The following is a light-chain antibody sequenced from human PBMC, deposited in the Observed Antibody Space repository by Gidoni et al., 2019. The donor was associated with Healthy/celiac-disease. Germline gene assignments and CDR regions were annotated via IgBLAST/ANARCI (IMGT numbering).Light chain of an antibody. CDR2: WAS. CDR3: QQYYSTPFT. Sequence: DIVMTQSPDSLAVSLGERATINCKSSQSVLYSSNNKNYLAWYQQSPGQPPKLLIYWASTRESGVPDRFSGSGSGTDFTLTISSLQAEDVAVYYCQQYYSTPFTFXQXTKLEIK. V-gene: IGKV4-1*01. J-gene: IGKJ2*01. CDR1: QSVLYSSNNKNY.